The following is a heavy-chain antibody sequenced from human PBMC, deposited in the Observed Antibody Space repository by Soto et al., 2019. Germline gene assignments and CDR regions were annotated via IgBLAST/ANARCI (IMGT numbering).Heavy chain of an antibody. J-gene: IGHJ6*02. CDR3: ARGVSGYSSSSHYSGMDV. CDR2: IIPILGIA. V-gene: IGHV1-69*02. D-gene: IGHD6-13*01. CDR1: GGTFSSCT. Sequence: GASVKVSCKASGGTFSSCTISWVRQAHGQKQEWMGRIIPILGIANYAQKFQGRVTITADKSTSTAYMELSSLRSEDTAVYYCARGVSGYSSSSHYSGMDVWGQGTTLTGYS.